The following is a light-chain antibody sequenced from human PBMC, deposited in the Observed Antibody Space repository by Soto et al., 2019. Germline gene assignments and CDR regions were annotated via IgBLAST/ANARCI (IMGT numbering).Light chain of an antibody. J-gene: IGKJ3*01. CDR2: DAS. CDR1: QSVSSS. CDR3: QQRRNWPLT. Sequence: EILLTQSPATLSLSQGERATLSCSASQSVSSSLLWDQQQPAQAPRLVMYDASSMDTGIPARFSGSGSVTDLTLTISSLEHEAFAIYACQQRRNWPLTCGPGTTVDIK. V-gene: IGKV3-11*01.